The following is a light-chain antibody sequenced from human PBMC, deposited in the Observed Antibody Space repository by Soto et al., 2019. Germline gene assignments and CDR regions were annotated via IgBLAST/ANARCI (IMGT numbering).Light chain of an antibody. Sequence: EIVLTQSPGTLSLSPVERATLSCRASQSVSNNYLAWYQQKPGQAPRLLIYGASNRATGIPARFSASGTGTDFTLTISDVQPEDFAVYYCQQRSNWPPTFGQGTKVDIK. CDR3: QQRSNWPPT. J-gene: IGKJ1*01. CDR2: GAS. V-gene: IGKV3-11*01. CDR1: QSVSNNY.